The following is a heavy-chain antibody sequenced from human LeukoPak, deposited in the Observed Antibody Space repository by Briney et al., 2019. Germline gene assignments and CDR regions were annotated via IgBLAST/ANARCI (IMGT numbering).Heavy chain of an antibody. CDR3: GRVVRGALTANCFDP. Sequence: SETLTLTCAVSGCSINDYYWTWIRQAPGKGLEWIGYISNSGTTDYNPSLKSRLTMFVDQSQNEFSLKQIPVMAADTAMVYCGRVVRGALTANCFDPWGEGALVTVSS. CDR2: ISNSGTT. D-gene: IGHD2-21*02. V-gene: IGHV4-4*08. J-gene: IGHJ5*02. CDR1: GCSINDYY.